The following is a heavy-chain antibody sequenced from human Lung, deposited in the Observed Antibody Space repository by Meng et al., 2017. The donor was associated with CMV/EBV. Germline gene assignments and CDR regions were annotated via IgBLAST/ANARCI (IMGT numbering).Heavy chain of an antibody. D-gene: IGHD2-2*01. Sequence: GGSXRLXCAASGFTFSSYGMHWVRQAPGKGLEWVAFIRYDGSNKYYADSVKARFTISRDNSKNTLYLQMNSLRAEDTAVYYCAKDRVVVVPAVDAFDIWGQGTXVTVSS. CDR2: IRYDGSNK. V-gene: IGHV3-30*02. CDR3: AKDRVVVVPAVDAFDI. CDR1: GFTFSSYG. J-gene: IGHJ3*02.